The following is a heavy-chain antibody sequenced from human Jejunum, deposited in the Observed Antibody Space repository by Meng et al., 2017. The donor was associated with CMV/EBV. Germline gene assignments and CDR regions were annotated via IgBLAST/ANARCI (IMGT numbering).Heavy chain of an antibody. Sequence: VSGGSISYFYYWTWIRQPPGKGLEWIGYISNSGSTNYNPSLKSRVTKSLDTSKTQFSLRLTSVSAADTAVYYCARDTFDRRNGMDVWGQGTTVTVSS. CDR1: GGSISYFYY. CDR3: ARDTFDRRNGMDV. J-gene: IGHJ6*02. V-gene: IGHV4-59*01. CDR2: ISNSGST.